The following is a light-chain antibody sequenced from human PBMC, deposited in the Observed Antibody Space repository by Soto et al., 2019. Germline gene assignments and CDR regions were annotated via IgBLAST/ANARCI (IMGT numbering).Light chain of an antibody. CDR3: ATWDDRLSDYV. CDR2: TNN. CDR1: SSNIGNNL. V-gene: IGLV1-44*01. Sequence: QSALTQPPSASGTPGQRVTISCSGSSSNIGNNLVSWYQQLPGAAPKLLIHTNNQRPSGVPDRFSGSKSGSSASLAISGLQSEDEADYCCATWDDRLSDYVFGSGTKVTV. J-gene: IGLJ1*01.